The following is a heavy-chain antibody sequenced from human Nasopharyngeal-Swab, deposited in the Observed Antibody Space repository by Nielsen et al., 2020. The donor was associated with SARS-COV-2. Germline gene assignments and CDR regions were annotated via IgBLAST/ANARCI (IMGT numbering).Heavy chain of an antibody. Sequence: GESLKISCAASGFTFSSYSMNWVRQAPGKGLEWVSYISSSSSTIYYADSVKGRFTISRDNAKNSLYLQMNSLRAEDTAVYYCARVLEGAWVAYAISDYYGMDVWGQGTTVTVSS. CDR2: ISSSSSTI. V-gene: IGHV3-48*04. CDR1: GFTFSSYS. CDR3: ARVLEGAWVAYAISDYYGMDV. J-gene: IGHJ6*02. D-gene: IGHD2-8*02.